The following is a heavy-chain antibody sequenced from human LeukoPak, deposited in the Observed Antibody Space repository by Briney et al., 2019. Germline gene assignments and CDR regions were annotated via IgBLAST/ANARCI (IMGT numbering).Heavy chain of an antibody. D-gene: IGHD4-11*01. Sequence: ASVKFSCKASGYTFTSYYMHWVRQAPGQGLEWMGIINPSGGSTSYAQKFQGRVTMTRDTSTSTVYMELSSLRSEDTAVYYCARDASNRYFDLWGRGTLVTVSS. CDR3: ARDASNRYFDL. CDR2: INPSGGST. J-gene: IGHJ2*01. V-gene: IGHV1-46*01. CDR1: GYTFTSYY.